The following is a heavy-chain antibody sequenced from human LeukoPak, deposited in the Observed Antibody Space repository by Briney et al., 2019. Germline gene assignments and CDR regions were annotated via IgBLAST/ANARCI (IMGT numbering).Heavy chain of an antibody. CDR3: AKDVYNWNFYFDY. J-gene: IGHJ4*02. CDR1: GFTFSSYA. V-gene: IGHV3-23*01. D-gene: IGHD1-7*01. CDR2: ISASGYST. Sequence: GGSLRLSCAASGFTFSSYAVSWVRQAPGKGLEWVSAISASGYSTYYADSVKGRFTISRDNSKKTLYLQMNSLRAEDTAIFYCAKDVYNWNFYFDYWGQGTLVTVSS.